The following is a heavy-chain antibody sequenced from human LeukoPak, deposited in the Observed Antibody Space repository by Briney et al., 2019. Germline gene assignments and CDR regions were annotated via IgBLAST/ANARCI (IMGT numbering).Heavy chain of an antibody. V-gene: IGHV3-30*04. CDR3: ARAGIAADFYYYYGMDV. J-gene: IGHJ6*02. CDR1: GFTFSSYA. D-gene: IGHD6-13*01. CDR2: ISYVGSNK. Sequence: GGSLRLSCAASGFTFSSYAMHWVRQAPGKGLEWVAVISYVGSNKYYADSVKGRFTISRDNSKNTLYLQMNSLRAEDTAVYYCARAGIAADFYYYYGMDVWGQGTTVTVSS.